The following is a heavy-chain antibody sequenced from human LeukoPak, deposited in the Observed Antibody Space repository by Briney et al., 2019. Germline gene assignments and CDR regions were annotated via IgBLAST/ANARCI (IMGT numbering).Heavy chain of an antibody. Sequence: PSETLSLTCTVSGSSISNYYWSWIRQPPGKGLDWIGYIYTSGSTNYNPSLKSRVTMSVDTSKNQFSLKLSSVTAADTAVYYCARSWSGYYPEYNWFDPWGQGTLVTVSS. J-gene: IGHJ5*02. V-gene: IGHV4-4*09. CDR2: IYTSGST. CDR1: GSSISNYY. D-gene: IGHD3-3*01. CDR3: ARSWSGYYPEYNWFDP.